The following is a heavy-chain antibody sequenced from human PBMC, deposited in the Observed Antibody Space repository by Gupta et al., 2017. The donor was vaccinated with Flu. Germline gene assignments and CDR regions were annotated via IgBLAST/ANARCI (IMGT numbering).Heavy chain of an antibody. CDR2: IDHSGGT. J-gene: IGHJ5*02. CDR1: SGSD. Sequence: SGSDWSWIRQPPGKGPEWIGEIDHSGGTKYNPSRKSRVTMSVDTSKNQVSLNLYSVTAADTAIYYCTRLGGCTVGYNWLEPWGQGTLVTVSS. V-gene: IGHV4-34*01. D-gene: IGHD4-4*01. CDR3: TRLGGCTVGYNWLEP.